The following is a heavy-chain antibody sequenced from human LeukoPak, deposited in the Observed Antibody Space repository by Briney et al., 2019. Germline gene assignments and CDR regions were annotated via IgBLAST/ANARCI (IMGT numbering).Heavy chain of an antibody. V-gene: IGHV3-23*01. J-gene: IGHJ4*02. CDR2: ISGSGDRT. CDR1: GFTFSNYA. Sequence: GGSLRLSCVGAGFTFSNYAMTWVRQAPGKGLGWVSGISGSGDRTYYADSVKGRFTISRDNSKNTLYLQMNSLTDDDSAVYYCAKDRISLAGRQDIWDYWGQGILVTVSS. CDR3: AKDRISLAGRQDIWDY. D-gene: IGHD6-19*01.